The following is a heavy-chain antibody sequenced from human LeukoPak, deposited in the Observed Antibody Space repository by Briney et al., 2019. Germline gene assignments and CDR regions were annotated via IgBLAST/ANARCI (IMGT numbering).Heavy chain of an antibody. CDR2: INHSGST. CDR3: ARVHVNSGYYFGDAFGI. V-gene: IGHV4-34*01. CDR1: GGSFSGYY. D-gene: IGHD3-22*01. J-gene: IGHJ3*02. Sequence: SETLSLTCAVYGGSFSGYYWSWIRQPPGKGLEWIGEINHSGSTNYNPSLKSRVTISVDTSKNQFSLKLSSVTAADTAIYYCARVHVNSGYYFGDAFGIWGQGTMVTVSS.